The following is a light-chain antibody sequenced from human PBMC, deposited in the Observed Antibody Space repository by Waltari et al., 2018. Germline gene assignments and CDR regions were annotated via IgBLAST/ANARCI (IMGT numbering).Light chain of an antibody. CDR1: RLLRDGKTH. Sequence: RLLRDGKTHLFWHLQKPGQSPQLLMFEVSRRVSGVPDRFSGSGSGTTFTLKISRVEAEDVGVYYCMQGIHFPYTFGQGTKLEIK. CDR3: MQGIHFPYT. V-gene: IGKV2-29*02. J-gene: IGKJ2*01. CDR2: EVS.